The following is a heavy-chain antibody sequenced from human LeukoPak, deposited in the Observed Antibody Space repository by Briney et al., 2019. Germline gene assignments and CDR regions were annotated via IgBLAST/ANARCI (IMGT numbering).Heavy chain of an antibody. Sequence: SETLSLTCTVSGGSISSYYWSWIRQPPGKGLEWIGYIYYSGSSNYNPSLKSRVAISVDTSKNQFSLKLSSVTAADTAVYYCARAYSSGWADYWGQGTLVTVSS. V-gene: IGHV4-59*01. CDR3: ARAYSSGWADY. J-gene: IGHJ4*02. CDR2: IYYSGSS. D-gene: IGHD6-19*01. CDR1: GGSISSYY.